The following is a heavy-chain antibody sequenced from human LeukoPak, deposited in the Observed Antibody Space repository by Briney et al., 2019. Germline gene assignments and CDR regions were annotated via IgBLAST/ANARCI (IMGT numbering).Heavy chain of an antibody. CDR3: ARVQSTVRRIQDPFDL. CDR2: IKNNRGGT. D-gene: IGHD3-10*01. Sequence: GASLIRSWSACGVSLSTVALGWGRHTPDKGLVYVSAIKNNRGGTYYANSVQGRFTVSRDNYRSTLYLQMDSLRLDDMAIYFCARVQSTVRRIQDPFDLWGQGTLVTVS. J-gene: IGHJ4*02. CDR1: GVSLSTVA. V-gene: IGHV3-64*01.